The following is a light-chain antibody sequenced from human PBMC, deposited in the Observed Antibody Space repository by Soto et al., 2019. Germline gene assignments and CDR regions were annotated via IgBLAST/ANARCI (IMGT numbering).Light chain of an antibody. V-gene: IGKV3-15*01. J-gene: IGKJ1*01. CDR3: QQYHKWPRT. Sequence: EIVMTQSPAPLSVSPGAKATLSCRASQSVSSNLPWYQQKPGQAPRLLISGASTLATGLPLRFSGSGSGTEFTLIISSLQSEDFAVYDCQQYHKWPRTFGQGTQVAIK. CDR2: GAS. CDR1: QSVSSN.